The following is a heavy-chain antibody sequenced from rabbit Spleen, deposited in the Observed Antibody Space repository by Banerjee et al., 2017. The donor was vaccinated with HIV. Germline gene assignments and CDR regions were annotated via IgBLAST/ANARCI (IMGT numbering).Heavy chain of an antibody. Sequence: QSLEESGGDLVKPGVSLTLTCTASGFSFSSSYYMYWVRQAPGKGLEWIACIDTNDGDTDYANWPKGRFTISKTSSTTVTLQMTSLTAADTATYFCARGSAAMTMVITGYYLSLWGLGTLVTVS. V-gene: IGHV1S40*01. D-gene: IGHD2-1*01. CDR1: GFSFSSSYY. J-gene: IGHJ4*01. CDR3: ARGSAAMTMVITGYYLSL. CDR2: IDTNDGDT.